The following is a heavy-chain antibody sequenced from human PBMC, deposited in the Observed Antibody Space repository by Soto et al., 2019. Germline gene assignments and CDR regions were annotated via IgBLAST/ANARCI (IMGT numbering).Heavy chain of an antibody. CDR1: GFTFSSYA. CDR2: ISYDGSNK. Sequence: VGSLRLSCAASGFTFSSYAMHWVRQAPGKGLEWVAVISYDGSNKYYADSVKGRFTISRDNSKNTLYLQMNSLRAEDTAVYYCARGAYYYDSSGYSLFDYWGQGTLVTVSS. D-gene: IGHD3-22*01. J-gene: IGHJ4*02. V-gene: IGHV3-30-3*01. CDR3: ARGAYYYDSSGYSLFDY.